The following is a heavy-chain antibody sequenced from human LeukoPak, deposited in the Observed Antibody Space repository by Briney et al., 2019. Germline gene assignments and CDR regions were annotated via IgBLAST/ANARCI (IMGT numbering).Heavy chain of an antibody. CDR3: ARGRLYLYYFDY. Sequence: GGSLRLSCAASGFTFSSYWMHWVRQAPGKGLVWVSRINSDGGSTTYADSVKGRFTISRDNSKNTLYLQMNSLRAEDTAVYYCARGRLYLYYFDYWGQGTLVTVSS. V-gene: IGHV3-74*01. J-gene: IGHJ4*02. CDR1: GFTFSSYW. CDR2: INSDGGST. D-gene: IGHD3-16*02.